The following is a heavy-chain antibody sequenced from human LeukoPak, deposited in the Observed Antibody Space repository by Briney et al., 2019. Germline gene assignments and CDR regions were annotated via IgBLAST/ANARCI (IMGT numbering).Heavy chain of an antibody. CDR3: ATEVAPSDHYYYYGMDV. CDR1: GGSISSNY. D-gene: IGHD5-12*01. CDR2: IHYSGRT. Sequence: NTSETLSLTCTVSGGSISSNYWSWVRQPPGKGLEWIGYIHYSGRTNYNPSLKSRVTISVDTSKSQFSLKLSSVTAADTAVYYCATEVAPSDHYYYYGMDVWGQGTTVTVSS. J-gene: IGHJ6*02. V-gene: IGHV4-59*01.